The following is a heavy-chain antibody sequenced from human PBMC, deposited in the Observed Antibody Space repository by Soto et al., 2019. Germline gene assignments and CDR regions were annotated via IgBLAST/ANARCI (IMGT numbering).Heavy chain of an antibody. J-gene: IGHJ6*02. CDR2: ISSSSSYT. Sequence: GGSLRLSCAASGFTFSDYYMSWIRQAPGKGLEWVSYISSSSSYTNYADSVKGRFTISRDNAKNSLYLQINSLRAEDTAVYYCASHYYYGMDVWGQGTTVTVSS. V-gene: IGHV3-11*06. CDR1: GFTFSDYY. CDR3: ASHYYYGMDV.